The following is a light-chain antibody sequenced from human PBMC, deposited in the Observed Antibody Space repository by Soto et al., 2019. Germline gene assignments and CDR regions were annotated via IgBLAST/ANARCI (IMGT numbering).Light chain of an antibody. CDR2: AAS. CDR3: QQCYMGWT. Sequence: DIQMTQSPSTLSGSVGDRVTITCRASQTISSWLAWYQQKPGKAPKLLIYAASSLQSGVPSRFSGSGSGTEFTLTISSLQYDDFATYYCQQCYMGWTFGQGTKVDIK. J-gene: IGKJ1*01. CDR1: QTISSW. V-gene: IGKV1-5*01.